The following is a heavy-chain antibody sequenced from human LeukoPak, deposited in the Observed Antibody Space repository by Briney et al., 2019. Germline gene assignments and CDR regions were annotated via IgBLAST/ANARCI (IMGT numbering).Heavy chain of an antibody. CDR2: ISGSGGST. V-gene: IGHV3-23*01. D-gene: IGHD2-2*01. CDR1: GFTFSSYA. Sequence: GGSLRLSCAASGFTFSSYAMSWVRQAPGKGLEWVSAISGSGGSTYYADSVKGRFTIPRDNSKNTLYLQMNSLRAEDTAVYYCAKDLPYCSSTSCSFYWYFDLWGRGTLVTVSS. J-gene: IGHJ2*01. CDR3: AKDLPYCSSTSCSFYWYFDL.